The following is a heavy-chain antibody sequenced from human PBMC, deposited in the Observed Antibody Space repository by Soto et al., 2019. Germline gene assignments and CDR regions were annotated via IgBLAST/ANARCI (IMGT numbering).Heavy chain of an antibody. D-gene: IGHD4-17*01. J-gene: IGHJ4*02. Sequence: QVQLVQSGAEVKKPGASVKVSCKTSGYTFAAYYIHWLRQAPGQGLEWMGWINPTSGGTVYAQNFQDRVTMTRDTSISTAYMERRLNSDDTAVYYCARDPDYGDYWGYFFDSWGQGTPVTVSS. CDR1: GYTFAAYY. V-gene: IGHV1-2*02. CDR3: ARDPDYGDYWGYFFDS. CDR2: INPTSGGT.